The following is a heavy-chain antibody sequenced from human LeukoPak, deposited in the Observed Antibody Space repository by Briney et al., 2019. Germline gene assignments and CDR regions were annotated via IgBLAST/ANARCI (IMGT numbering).Heavy chain of an antibody. V-gene: IGHV3-48*02. CDR2: ISSSTSTI. CDR1: GFTFSSYS. D-gene: IGHD1-26*01. Sequence: GGSLRLSCAASGFTFSSYSMNWVRQAPGKGLEWVSYISSSTSTIYYADSVKGRFTISRDNAKSSLYLQMNSLRDEDTAVYYCARDSTVGAPFAYWGQGTLVTVSS. CDR3: ARDSTVGAPFAY. J-gene: IGHJ4*02.